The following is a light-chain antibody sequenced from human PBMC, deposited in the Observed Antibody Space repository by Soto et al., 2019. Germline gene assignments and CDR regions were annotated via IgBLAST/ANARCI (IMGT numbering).Light chain of an antibody. Sequence: QSALTQPPSVSGSPGQSVTISCTGTSSDVGKYDRVSWYQQPPGTAPKLIIYEVTNWPSGVPARFSGSKSGNTASLTISWLQAEAEADYYCSSYTGTSRYVFGAGTKVTVL. CDR3: SSYTGTSRYV. CDR1: SSDVGKYDR. J-gene: IGLJ1*01. V-gene: IGLV2-18*02. CDR2: EVT.